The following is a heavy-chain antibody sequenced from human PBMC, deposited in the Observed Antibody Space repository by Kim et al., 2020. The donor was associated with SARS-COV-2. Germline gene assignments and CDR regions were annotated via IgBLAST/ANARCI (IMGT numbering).Heavy chain of an antibody. J-gene: IGHJ4*02. V-gene: IGHV1-18*01. D-gene: IGHD3-22*01. CDR3: ARGYDSSGYYYAY. Sequence: YAQKLQDRVTMTTDTSTSTAYMELRSLRSDDTAVYYCARGYDSSGYYYAYWGQGTLVTVSS.